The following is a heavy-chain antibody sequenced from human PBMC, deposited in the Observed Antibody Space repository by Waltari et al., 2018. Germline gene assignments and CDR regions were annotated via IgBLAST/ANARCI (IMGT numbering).Heavy chain of an antibody. CDR2: VSYSGTT. CDR1: GVSITSNRHY. Sequence: QLQLQESGPRLVRPSETLSLICRVSGVSITSNRHYWAWIRQSPGQGLAWIGTVSYSGTTYISPSLNSRVSVYRDTSKNQVSLILGSVTAADMAVYYCATYIGASVGTAAFDVWGQGTMVTVSS. V-gene: IGHV4-39*01. CDR3: ATYIGASVGTAAFDV. J-gene: IGHJ3*01. D-gene: IGHD5-12*01.